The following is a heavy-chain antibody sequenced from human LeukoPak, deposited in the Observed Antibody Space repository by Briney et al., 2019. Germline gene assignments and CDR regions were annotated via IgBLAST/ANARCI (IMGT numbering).Heavy chain of an antibody. D-gene: IGHD4-17*01. Sequence: GSLRLSCSASGFTLSSYWMHWVRHAPGEGLVWVSRINSDGSSTSYEDSVKGRFTISRDNAKNTLYLQMNSRRAEDAAVYYCARLTVGYWGQGSLVTVSS. CDR3: ARLTVGY. J-gene: IGHJ4*02. CDR1: GFTLSSYW. CDR2: INSDGSST. V-gene: IGHV3-74*01.